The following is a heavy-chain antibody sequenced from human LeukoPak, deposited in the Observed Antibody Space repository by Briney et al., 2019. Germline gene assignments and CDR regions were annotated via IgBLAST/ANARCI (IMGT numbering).Heavy chain of an antibody. D-gene: IGHD5-18*01. V-gene: IGHV3-53*01. CDR2: IYSGGST. Sequence: GGSQRLSCAASGFTVSSNYMSWVRQTPGKGLEWVSVIYSGGSTYYADSVKGRFTISRDNSKNTLYLQMNSLRAEDTAVYYCARAGYSYGFDYWGQGTLVTVSS. J-gene: IGHJ4*02. CDR3: ARAGYSYGFDY. CDR1: GFTVSSNY.